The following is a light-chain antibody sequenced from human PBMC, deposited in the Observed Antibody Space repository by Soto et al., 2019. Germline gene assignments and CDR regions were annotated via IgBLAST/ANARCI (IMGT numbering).Light chain of an antibody. CDR3: HQYGTAPLT. J-gene: IGKJ3*01. CDR1: QSVAANY. CDR2: GAS. V-gene: IGKV3-20*01. Sequence: EVVLTQSQGPLSLSPGEMATLSCRASQSVAANYLAWYQQKRGQAPRLLIYGASSRATGIPDRFSGSGSGTDFTLTISRLEPEDFSVYYCHQYGTAPLTFGPGTKVDIK.